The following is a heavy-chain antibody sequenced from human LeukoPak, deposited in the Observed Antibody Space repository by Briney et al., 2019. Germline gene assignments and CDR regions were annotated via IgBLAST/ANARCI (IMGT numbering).Heavy chain of an antibody. CDR2: INPSGGST. Sequence: ASVKVSCKASGYTFTSYYMHWVRQAPGPGLEWMGIINPSGGSTSYAQKFQGRVTMTRDTSTSTVYMELSSLRSEDTAVYYCASAYCGGDCYSPEEEYYYYGMDVWGKGTTVTVSS. CDR3: ASAYCGGDCYSPEEEYYYYGMDV. V-gene: IGHV1-46*01. CDR1: GYTFTSYY. J-gene: IGHJ6*04. D-gene: IGHD2-21*02.